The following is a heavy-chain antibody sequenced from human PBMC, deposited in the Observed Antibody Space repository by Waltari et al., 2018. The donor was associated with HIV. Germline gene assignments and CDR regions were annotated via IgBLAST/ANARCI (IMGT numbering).Heavy chain of an antibody. J-gene: IGHJ4*02. CDR1: GTSYRIYS. CDR3: ATLVNTEGYDF. D-gene: IGHD4-17*01. CDR2: INAGSGNT. V-gene: IGHV1-3*01. Sequence: QVQFVQSGAECKKPGASVKVSGLSWGTSYRIYSIHWVRQAPGQRLEWMGAINAGSGNTQYSQKFKARVTMTRDTSASTAYMELNSLRSEDTAVYYCATLVNTEGYDFWGQGTLVTVSS.